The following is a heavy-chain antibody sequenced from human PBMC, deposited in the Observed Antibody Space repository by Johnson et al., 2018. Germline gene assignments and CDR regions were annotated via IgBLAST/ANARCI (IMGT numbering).Heavy chain of an antibody. V-gene: IGHV3-7*03. CDR2: VNQDGSEK. CDR1: GFTVNSTW. J-gene: IGHJ6*03. CDR3: ARYGDSLDYYYMDV. D-gene: IGHD4-17*01. Sequence: VQLVQSGGGLVQPGGSLRLSCVASGFTVNSTWMTWVRQAPGKGLEWVATVNQDGSEKFYVDSVKGRFTISRDNSKNTLYLQMNRLRAEDTAVYYCARYGDSLDYYYMDVWGKGTTVTVSS.